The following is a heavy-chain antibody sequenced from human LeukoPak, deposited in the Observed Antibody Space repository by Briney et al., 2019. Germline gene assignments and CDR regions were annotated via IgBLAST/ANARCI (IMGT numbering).Heavy chain of an antibody. J-gene: IGHJ5*02. CDR3: ARRDRAKGYNWFDP. Sequence: SETLSLTCTVSGGSISSSSYYWGWIRQPPGKGLEWIGTIYYSGTTYYNPSLKSRVAISADTSKNQFSLKLSSVTAADTAVYYCARRDRAKGYNWFDPWGQGTLVTVSS. CDR1: GGSISSSSYY. V-gene: IGHV4-39*01. CDR2: IYYSGTT.